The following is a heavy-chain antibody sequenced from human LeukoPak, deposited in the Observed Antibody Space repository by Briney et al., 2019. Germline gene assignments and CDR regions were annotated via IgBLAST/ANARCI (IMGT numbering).Heavy chain of an antibody. Sequence: ASVKVSCKASGYTLTDYHMHWVRQAPGQGLEWMGRINPNSGGTNYAQKFQGRVTMTRDTSIGTVYMELSRLRSDDTAVYYCARVGYYESSGYYEYWGQGTLVTVSS. CDR1: GYTLTDYH. V-gene: IGHV1-2*06. D-gene: IGHD3-22*01. CDR2: INPNSGGT. J-gene: IGHJ4*02. CDR3: ARVGYYESSGYYEY.